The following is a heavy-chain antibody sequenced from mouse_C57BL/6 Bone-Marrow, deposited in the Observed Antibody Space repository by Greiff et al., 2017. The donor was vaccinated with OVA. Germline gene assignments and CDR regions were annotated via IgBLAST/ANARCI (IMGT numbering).Heavy chain of an antibody. Sequence: VQLQQPGAELVKPGASVKMSCKASGYTFTSYWITWVKQRPGQGLEWIGDIYPGSGSTNYNEKFKSKATLTVDTSSSTAYMQLSSLTSEDSAVYYCARGYYGSRPFAYWGQGTLVTVSA. CDR2: IYPGSGST. CDR1: GYTFTSYW. J-gene: IGHJ3*01. V-gene: IGHV1-55*01. D-gene: IGHD1-1*01. CDR3: ARGYYGSRPFAY.